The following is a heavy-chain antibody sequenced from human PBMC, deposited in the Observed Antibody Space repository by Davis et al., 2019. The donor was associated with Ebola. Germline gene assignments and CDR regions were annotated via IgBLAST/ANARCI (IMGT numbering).Heavy chain of an antibody. CDR1: GFTFSNYA. CDR2: ITYDGSSK. V-gene: IGHV3-30-3*01. Sequence: GESLKISCAASGFTFSNYAMHWVRQAPGKGLEWVAVITYDGSSKHYADSVKGRFTISRDNSKKTLYLQMNSLRAEDTAVYYCARDRPLDFFFGDYYGMDVWGQGTTVTVSS. CDR3: ARDRPLDFFFGDYYGMDV. D-gene: IGHD3-16*01. J-gene: IGHJ6*02.